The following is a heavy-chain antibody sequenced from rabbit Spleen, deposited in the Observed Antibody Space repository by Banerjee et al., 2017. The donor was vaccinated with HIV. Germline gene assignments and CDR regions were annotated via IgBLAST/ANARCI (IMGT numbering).Heavy chain of an antibody. CDR3: ARDTGSSFSSYGMDL. V-gene: IGHV1S45*01. CDR2: IDTGSSGFT. Sequence: QEQLEESGGGLVKPEGSLTLTCTASGVSFSSSSYVCWVRQPPGKGLEWIVCIDTGSSGFTYYASWAKGRFTISKTSSTTLTLQMTSLTVADTATYFCARDTGSSFSSYGMDLWGPGTLVTVS. D-gene: IGHD8-1*01. J-gene: IGHJ6*01. CDR1: GVSFSSSSY.